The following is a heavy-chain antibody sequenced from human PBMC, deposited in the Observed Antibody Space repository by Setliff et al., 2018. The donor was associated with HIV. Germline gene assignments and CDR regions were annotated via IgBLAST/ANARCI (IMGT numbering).Heavy chain of an antibody. J-gene: IGHJ2*01. CDR2: ISGSGGRT. Sequence: PGGSLRLSCAASGFTFNNYAMSWVRQAPGKGLEWVSDISGSGGRTYYADSVKGRFTISRDNSKNTLFLQMNSLRAEDTAVYYCARDARYYYGSGSYPAGYFDLWGRGTLVTVSS. CDR3: ARDARYYYGSGSYPAGYFDL. CDR1: GFTFNNYA. V-gene: IGHV3-23*01. D-gene: IGHD3-10*01.